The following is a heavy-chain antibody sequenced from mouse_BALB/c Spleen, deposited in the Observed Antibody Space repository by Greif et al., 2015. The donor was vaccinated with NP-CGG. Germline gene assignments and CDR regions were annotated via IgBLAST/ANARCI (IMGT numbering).Heavy chain of an antibody. CDR1: GFTFSDYY. J-gene: IGHJ1*01. V-gene: IGHV5-4*02. Sequence: EVMLVVSGGGLVKPGGSLKLPCAASGFTFSDYYMYWVRQTPEKRLEWAATISDGGSYTYYPDSVKGRFPISRDTAKNNLYRQRSSMKSEDTAMYYCARDTTTVGAYWYCDVWGAGTTVAVSA. D-gene: IGHD1-1*01. CDR3: ARDTTTVGAYWYCDV. CDR2: ISDGGSYT.